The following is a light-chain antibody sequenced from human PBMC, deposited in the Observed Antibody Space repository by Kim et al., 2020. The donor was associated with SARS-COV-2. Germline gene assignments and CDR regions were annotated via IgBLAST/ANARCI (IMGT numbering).Light chain of an antibody. J-gene: IGKJ5*01. CDR2: DAS. Sequence: DIQMTQSPSSLSASLVDRVTITCQASQDVSIYLNWYRQKPGKAPELLIYDASNLETGVPSRFSGSGSGTDFSFTISSLQPEDIATYYCQHYGDLPITFGQGTRLEIK. CDR3: QHYGDLPIT. CDR1: QDVSIY. V-gene: IGKV1-33*01.